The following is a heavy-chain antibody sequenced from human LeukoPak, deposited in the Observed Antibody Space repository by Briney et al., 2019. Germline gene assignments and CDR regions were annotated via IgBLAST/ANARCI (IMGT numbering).Heavy chain of an antibody. CDR3: AKWGSTWGFDN. V-gene: IGHV3-7*01. CDR1: GFTFNKSW. D-gene: IGHD7-27*01. Sequence: GGSLRLSCAASGFTFNKSWMTWVRQTPGKGLEWVANINADGRAEYYVDSVKGRFAISRDNARSSVFLQMNNLRAEDTAVYYCAKWGSTWGFDNWGQGTLVTVSS. CDR2: INADGRAE. J-gene: IGHJ4*02.